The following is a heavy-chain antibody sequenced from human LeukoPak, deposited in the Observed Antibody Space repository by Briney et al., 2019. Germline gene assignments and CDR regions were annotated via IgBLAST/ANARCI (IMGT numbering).Heavy chain of an antibody. V-gene: IGHV3-7*01. D-gene: IGHD3-10*01. CDR3: ARDSGSEDMDV. J-gene: IGHJ6*03. CDR1: GFTFSSYW. Sequence: GGSLRLSCAASGFTFSSYWMSWARQAPGKGLEWVANIKQDGSEKYYMDSVKGRFAISRDNAKNSQYLQMNSLRAEDTAVYYCARDSGSEDMDVWGKGTTVTVSS. CDR2: IKQDGSEK.